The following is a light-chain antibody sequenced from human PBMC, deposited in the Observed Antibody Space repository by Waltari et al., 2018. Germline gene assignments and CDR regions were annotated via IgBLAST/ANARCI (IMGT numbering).Light chain of an antibody. CDR3: ATWEGSQRV. CDR2: DND. J-gene: IGLJ1*01. V-gene: IGLV1-44*01. Sequence: QSVVTQPPSASGTPGQSVTISCSGSNINIGSHSVYWFPQLPGAAPKLLMYDNDQRPSGVPDRFSASKSGTSASLAISALQSGDEADYYCATWEGSQRVFGTGTKVTVL. CDR1: NINIGSHS.